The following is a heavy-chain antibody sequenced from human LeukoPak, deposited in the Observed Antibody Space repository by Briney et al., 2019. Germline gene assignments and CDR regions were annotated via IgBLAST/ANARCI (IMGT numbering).Heavy chain of an antibody. CDR3: ARADRYYDFWSGYLYSPTLDY. V-gene: IGHV4-34*01. J-gene: IGHJ4*02. D-gene: IGHD3-3*01. CDR1: GGSFSGYY. CDR2: INHSGST. Sequence: SETLSLTCAVYGGSFSGYYWSWIRQPPGKGLEWIGEINHSGSTNYNPSLKSRVTISVDTSKNQFSLKLSSVTAADTAVYYCARADRYYDFWSGYLYSPTLDYWGQGTLVTVSS.